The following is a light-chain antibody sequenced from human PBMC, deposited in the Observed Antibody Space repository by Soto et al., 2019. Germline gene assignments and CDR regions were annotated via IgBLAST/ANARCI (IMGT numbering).Light chain of an antibody. CDR1: QSVSNNY. CDR2: AAS. J-gene: IGKJ1*01. CDR3: HQYGTTQT. Sequence: VLTQFPNTLSCSPGERSTLSCRASQSVSNNYLAWYQQKPGRAPRLLIYAASSRATGVPDRFSGSGSGTDFTLTISRLEPEDFAVYYCHQYGTTQTFGQGTKVDIK. V-gene: IGKV3-20*01.